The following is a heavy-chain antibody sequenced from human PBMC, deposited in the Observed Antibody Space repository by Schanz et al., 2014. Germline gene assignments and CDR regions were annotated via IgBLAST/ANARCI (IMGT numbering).Heavy chain of an antibody. CDR2: INTGGDST. V-gene: IGHV3-23*04. D-gene: IGHD6-13*01. CDR3: AKSQGSSFDS. J-gene: IGHJ4*02. Sequence: EVQLVESGGTLVRPGGSLRLSCAASGFTFSTYAMAWVRQAPGKGLEWVSSINTGGDSTYYADSVKGRFTISRDNSKSTLYLQMSSLRAEDTAVYYCAKSQGSSFDSWGQGTLVTVSS. CDR1: GFTFSTYA.